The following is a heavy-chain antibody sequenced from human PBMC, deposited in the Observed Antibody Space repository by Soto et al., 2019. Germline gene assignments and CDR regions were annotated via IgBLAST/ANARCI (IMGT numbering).Heavy chain of an antibody. V-gene: IGHV1-46*04. CDR2: INPGSGGT. CDR3: STLSWTSHSFGDSDYPGY. CDR1: GYTFTQYY. Sequence: QVQLMQSGAEVKKPGASVKVICKASGYTFTQYYIHWVRQAPGQGLEWVGLINPGSGGTIYTQKLDGRIPITREASTSNVYMALTTLRSEDTGVYYCSTLSWTSHSFGDSDYPGYWGQGTLVTVSS. J-gene: IGHJ4*02. D-gene: IGHD5-12*01.